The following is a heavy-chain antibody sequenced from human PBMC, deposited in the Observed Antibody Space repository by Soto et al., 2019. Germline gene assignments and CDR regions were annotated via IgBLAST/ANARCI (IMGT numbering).Heavy chain of an antibody. V-gene: IGHV3-30*03. Sequence: GGSLRLSCAASGFTFSSYGMHWVRQAPGKGLEWVAVISYDGSNKYYADSVKGRFTISRDNSKNSLYLQMNSLRAEDTAVYYCARTGAWGSFDYWGQGTLVTVSS. CDR2: ISYDGSNK. D-gene: IGHD7-27*01. CDR3: ARTGAWGSFDY. J-gene: IGHJ4*02. CDR1: GFTFSSYG.